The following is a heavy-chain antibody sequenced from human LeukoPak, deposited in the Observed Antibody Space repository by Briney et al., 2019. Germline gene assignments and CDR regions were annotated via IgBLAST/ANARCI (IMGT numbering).Heavy chain of an antibody. D-gene: IGHD1-26*01. J-gene: IGHJ3*02. CDR1: GYTLTELS. Sequence: GASVKVSCKVSGYTLTELSMHWVRQAPGKGLEWMGGFDPEDGETIYAQKFQGRVTMTEDTSTDTAYMEPSSLRSEDTAVYYCATSLLSRWELRGPNGAFDIWGQGTMVTVSS. CDR2: FDPEDGET. V-gene: IGHV1-24*01. CDR3: ATSLLSRWELRGPNGAFDI.